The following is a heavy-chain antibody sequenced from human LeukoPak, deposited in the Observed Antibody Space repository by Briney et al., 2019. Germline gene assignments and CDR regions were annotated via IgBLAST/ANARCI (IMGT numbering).Heavy chain of an antibody. CDR2: IKEDGSEK. CDR3: ARDDGYRSYDH. Sequence: GGSLRLSCAASGFTFSSFWMSWVRQAPGKGLEWVANIKEDGSEKYYVDSVKGRFAISRDNPQNSLYLQMSSLRAEDTALYFCARDDGYRSYDHGGQGTLVTVSS. CDR1: GFTFSSFW. V-gene: IGHV3-7*01. J-gene: IGHJ5*02. D-gene: IGHD5-24*01.